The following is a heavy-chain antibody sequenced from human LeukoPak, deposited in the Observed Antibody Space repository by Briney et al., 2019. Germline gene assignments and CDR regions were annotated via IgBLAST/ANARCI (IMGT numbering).Heavy chain of an antibody. J-gene: IGHJ4*02. CDR1: GFTFSNYG. CDR3: VRHRTASDY. Sequence: GGSLRLSCAASGFTFSNYGLSWVRQAPGKGLEWVSGITGSGGSTYYADSVKGRFTISRDNSKNTLYLQMNSLRVEDTAVYYCVRHRTASDYWGLGALVTVSS. CDR2: ITGSGGST. V-gene: IGHV3-23*01. D-gene: IGHD3-16*02.